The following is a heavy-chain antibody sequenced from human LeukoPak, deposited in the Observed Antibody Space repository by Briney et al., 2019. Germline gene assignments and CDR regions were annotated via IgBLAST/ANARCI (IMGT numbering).Heavy chain of an antibody. CDR1: GVTFSSYS. D-gene: IGHD2/OR15-2a*01. J-gene: IGHJ6*02. CDR3: AKNHVGSKYYYYGMDV. Sequence: GGSTRLSCAGSGVTFSSYSMNWVRQAPGKRLEWISYISSSSTTIYYADSVKGRFTISRDNAKNSLYLQMNSLRAEDTAVYYCAKNHVGSKYYYYGMDVWGQGTTVTVSS. V-gene: IGHV3-48*04. CDR2: ISSSSTTI.